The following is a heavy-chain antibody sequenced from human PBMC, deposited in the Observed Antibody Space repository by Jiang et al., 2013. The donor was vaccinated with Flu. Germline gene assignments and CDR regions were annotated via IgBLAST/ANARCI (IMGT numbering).Heavy chain of an antibody. Sequence: SGPGLVKPSETLSPTCTVSGGSISSYYWNWIRQPPGKGLEWIGYIYYSGSTNYNSSLKSRVTISLDTSKNQFSLKLSSVTAADTAVYYCARQEYTGSSGGNWYFDLWGRGTLVTVSS. CDR3: ARQEYTGSSGGNWYFDL. CDR1: GGSISSYY. J-gene: IGHJ2*01. D-gene: IGHD6-6*01. V-gene: IGHV4-59*01. CDR2: IYYSGST.